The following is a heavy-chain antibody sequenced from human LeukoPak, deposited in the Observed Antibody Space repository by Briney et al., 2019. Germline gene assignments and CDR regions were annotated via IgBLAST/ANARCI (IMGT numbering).Heavy chain of an antibody. CDR3: ARGDGSYYFDY. V-gene: IGHV3-33*01. CDR2: IRYDGSQK. Sequence: PGRSLRLSCAASGFTFSSYGMFWVRQAPGKGLEWVGVIRYDGSQKHYADSVKGRFTISRDNSKDNLYLQMNSLRVEDTALYYCARGDGSYYFDYWGQGTLVTVSS. CDR1: GFTFSSYG. D-gene: IGHD3-10*01. J-gene: IGHJ4*02.